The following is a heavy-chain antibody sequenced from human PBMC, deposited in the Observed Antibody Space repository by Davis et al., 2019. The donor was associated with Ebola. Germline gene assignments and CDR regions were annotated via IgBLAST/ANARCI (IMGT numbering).Heavy chain of an antibody. J-gene: IGHJ5*02. CDR3: AKGDKADP. Sequence: GESLKISCAASGFTFISYAMHWVRQAPGKGLEWVALISYDGSDKYYADSVKGRFTISRDNSKNTLYLQMNSLRAEDTAVYYCAKGDKADPWGQGTLVTVSS. CDR1: GFTFISYA. CDR2: ISYDGSDK. V-gene: IGHV3-30*04.